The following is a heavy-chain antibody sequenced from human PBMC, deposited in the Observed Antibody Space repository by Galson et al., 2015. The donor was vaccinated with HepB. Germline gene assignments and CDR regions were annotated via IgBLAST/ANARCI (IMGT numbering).Heavy chain of an antibody. CDR1: GFTFSSYG. CDR2: IWYDGSNK. J-gene: IGHJ4*02. V-gene: IGHV3-33*01. CDR3: ARDRIAVAVYYFDY. Sequence: SLRLSCAASGFTFSSYGMHWVRQAPGKGLEWVAVIWYDGSNKYYADSVKGRFTISRDNSKNTLYLQMNSLRAEDTAVYYCARDRIAVAVYYFDYWGQGTLFTVSS. D-gene: IGHD6-19*01.